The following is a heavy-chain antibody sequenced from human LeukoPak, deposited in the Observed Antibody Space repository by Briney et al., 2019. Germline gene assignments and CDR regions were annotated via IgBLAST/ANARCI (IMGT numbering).Heavy chain of an antibody. J-gene: IGHJ4*02. CDR1: GGSFSGYY. Sequence: PSETLSLTCAVYGGSFSGYYWSWIRQPPGKGLEWIGEINHSGSTNYNPSLKSRVTISVDTSKNQFSLKLSSVTAADTAVYYCARGRTTVTLRGDLDYWGQGTLVTVSS. D-gene: IGHD4-17*01. CDR3: ARGRTTVTLRGDLDY. CDR2: INHSGST. V-gene: IGHV4-34*01.